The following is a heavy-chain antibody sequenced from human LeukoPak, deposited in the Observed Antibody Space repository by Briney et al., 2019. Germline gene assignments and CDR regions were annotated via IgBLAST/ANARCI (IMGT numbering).Heavy chain of an antibody. V-gene: IGHV3-11*01. CDR3: ASVHYYGMEV. CDR1: GFTFSDYY. D-gene: IGHD2-8*01. J-gene: IGHJ6*02. Sequence: GGSLRLSCAASGFTFSDYYISWIRQAPGKGLEWVSFISSSGSTIHYADSVKGRFTISRDNAKNSLFLQMNSLRAEDTAVYYCASVHYYGMEVWGQGTTVTVSS. CDR2: ISSSGSTI.